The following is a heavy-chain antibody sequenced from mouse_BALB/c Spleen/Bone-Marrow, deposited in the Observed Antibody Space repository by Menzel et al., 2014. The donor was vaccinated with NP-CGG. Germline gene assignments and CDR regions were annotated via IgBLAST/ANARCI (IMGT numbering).Heavy chain of an antibody. CDR3: ARGYYYSMDY. CDR2: IYPYNSDT. J-gene: IGHJ4*01. V-gene: IGHV1S29*02. Sequence: EVKLMESGPELVKPGASVKISCKASGFTFTDYNMHWVKQSHGESLEWIGFIYPYNSDTVYNQKFKTRATLTVDNSSSTAYMELRSLTSEDSAVYYCARGYYYSMDYWGQGTSVTVSS. CDR1: GFTFTDYN.